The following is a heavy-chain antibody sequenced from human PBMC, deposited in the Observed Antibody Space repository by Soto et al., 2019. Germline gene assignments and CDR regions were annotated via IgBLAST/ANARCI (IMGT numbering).Heavy chain of an antibody. Sequence: PGGSLRLSCAASGFTFNSYGMHWARQTPGKGLEWVAVIWYDGSNKYYADSVKGRFTISRDNSKNTLYLQMNSLRAEDTAVYYCARGDDSSGYYYQSNNWFDPWGQGTLVTVSS. CDR3: ARGDDSSGYYYQSNNWFDP. CDR2: IWYDGSNK. D-gene: IGHD3-22*01. J-gene: IGHJ5*02. CDR1: GFTFNSYG. V-gene: IGHV3-33*01.